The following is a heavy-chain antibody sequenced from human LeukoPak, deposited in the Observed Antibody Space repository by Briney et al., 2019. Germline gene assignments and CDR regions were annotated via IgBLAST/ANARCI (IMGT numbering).Heavy chain of an antibody. CDR2: ISSGSSVI. V-gene: IGHV3-48*02. J-gene: IGHJ4*02. Sequence: GGPLRLSCAASGFTLSSYSMNWVRQAPGKGLEWVSYISSGSSVIHYVDSVKGRFTVFRDNAENSLHLQMDSLRDEDTAVYYCATSRSGNYNFDFWGQGTLVTVSS. CDR1: GFTLSSYS. CDR3: ATSRSGNYNFDF. D-gene: IGHD1-26*01.